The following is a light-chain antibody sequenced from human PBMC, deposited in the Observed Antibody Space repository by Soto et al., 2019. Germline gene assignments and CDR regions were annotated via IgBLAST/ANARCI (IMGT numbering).Light chain of an antibody. J-gene: IGKJ5*01. CDR3: QQYSSYPSIT. CDR2: KAS. Sequence: DIQMTQSPSTLSASIGDRVAITCRASQSIGTWLAWYQQKPGKAPKLLIYKASSLQSGVPSRFSGSRSGTEFTLTISSLQPDDFATYYCQQYSSYPSITFGQGTRLEIK. CDR1: QSIGTW. V-gene: IGKV1-5*03.